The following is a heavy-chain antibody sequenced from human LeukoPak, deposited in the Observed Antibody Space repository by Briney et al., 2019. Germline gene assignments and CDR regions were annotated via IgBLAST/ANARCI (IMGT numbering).Heavy chain of an antibody. CDR3: ARVGYSFSINDWSRTGLGAYPTKYYYYMDV. CDR1: GGSFSGYS. V-gene: IGHV4-34*01. D-gene: IGHD5-18*01. J-gene: IGHJ6*03. Sequence: SETLSLTCAVYGGSFSGYSWSWIRQPPGKGLEWIGEINPSGATNPNTSLMSRVSMSIDTSKNKISLRVGSVPAADTAVYYCARVGYSFSINDWSRTGLGAYPTKYYYYMDVWGKGTTVTVSS. CDR2: INPSGAT.